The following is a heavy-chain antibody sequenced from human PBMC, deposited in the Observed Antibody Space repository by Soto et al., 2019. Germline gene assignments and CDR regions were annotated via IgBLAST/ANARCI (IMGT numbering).Heavy chain of an antibody. CDR2: INHSGST. V-gene: IGHV4-34*01. D-gene: IGHD3-3*01. CDR3: ARGPNFLITGYYCMDV. CDR1: GGSFSGYY. Sequence: QVQLQQWGAGLLKPSETLSLTCAVYGGSFSGYYWSWIRQPPGKGLEWIGEINHSGSTNYNPSLKSRVTISVDTSKNQIFLKLSSVTAADTAVYYCARGPNFLITGYYCMDVWGRGTTVTVSS. J-gene: IGHJ6*03.